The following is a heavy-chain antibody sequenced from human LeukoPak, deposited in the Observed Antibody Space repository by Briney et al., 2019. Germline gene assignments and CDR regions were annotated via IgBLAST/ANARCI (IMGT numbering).Heavy chain of an antibody. CDR2: ISSSGSTI. CDR1: GFTFSSYE. CDR3: ARDRIMVVGPYNWFDP. J-gene: IGHJ5*02. D-gene: IGHD2-15*01. Sequence: PGGSLRLSCAASGFTFSSYEMNWLRQAPGKGLEWISYISSSGSTIYYADSVKGRLTISRDNAENSLYLHKSSLRAEDTALYYCARDRIMVVGPYNWFDPWGQGTLVTVSS. V-gene: IGHV3-48*03.